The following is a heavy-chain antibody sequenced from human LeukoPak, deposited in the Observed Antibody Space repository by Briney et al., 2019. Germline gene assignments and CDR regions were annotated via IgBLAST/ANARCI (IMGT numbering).Heavy chain of an antibody. Sequence: PSETLSLTCAVYGGSFSGYYWSWIRQPPGKGLEWIGEINHSGSTNYNPSLKSRVTISVDTSKNQFSLKLSSVTAADTAVYYCARSHIVLMVYAAFDYWGQGTLVTVSS. CDR1: GGSFSGYY. V-gene: IGHV4-34*01. J-gene: IGHJ4*02. D-gene: IGHD2-8*01. CDR2: INHSGST. CDR3: ARSHIVLMVYAAFDY.